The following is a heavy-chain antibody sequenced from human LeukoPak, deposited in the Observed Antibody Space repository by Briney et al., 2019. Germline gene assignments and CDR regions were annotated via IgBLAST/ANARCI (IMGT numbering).Heavy chain of an antibody. CDR3: AEVSGVAGTRGHAFDF. CDR2: INPNSGGT. V-gene: IGHV1-2*01. Sequence: GSVKVSCKASGFTFTGYYMHWVRQAPGQGLEWMGRINPNSGGTNYAQQFQGSVTTTADASTTTAYMELSSLRSEDTAVYDGAEVSGVAGTRGHAFDFLREGTMVTVCS. J-gene: IGHJ3*01. D-gene: IGHD6-19*01. CDR1: GFTFTGYY.